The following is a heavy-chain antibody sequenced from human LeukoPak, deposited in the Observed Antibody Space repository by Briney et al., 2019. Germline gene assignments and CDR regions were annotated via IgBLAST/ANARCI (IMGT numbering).Heavy chain of an antibody. J-gene: IGHJ6*03. V-gene: IGHV4-34*01. CDR3: ARVIKVSSGWYGNYYYYYMDV. CDR2: INHSGST. CDR1: GGSFSGYY. D-gene: IGHD6-19*01. Sequence: PSETLSLTCAVYGGSFSGYYWSRIRQPPGKGLEWIGEINHSGSTNYNPSLKSRVTISVDTSKNQFSLKLSSVTAADTAVYYCARVIKVSSGWYGNYYYYYMDVWGKGTTVTVSS.